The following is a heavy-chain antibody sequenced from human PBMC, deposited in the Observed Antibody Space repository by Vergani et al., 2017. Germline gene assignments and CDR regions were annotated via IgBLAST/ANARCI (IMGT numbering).Heavy chain of an antibody. CDR3: AKEPGVDYDFWSCYYHFDY. V-gene: IGHV3-23*01. J-gene: IGHJ4*02. CDR1: GFTFSSYA. CDR2: IRGSGGST. D-gene: IGHD3-3*01. Sequence: EVQLLESGGGLVQPGGSLRLSCAASGFTFSSYAMSWVRQAPGKGLEWVSAIRGSGGSTYYADSVKGRFTISRDNSKNTLYLQMNSLRAEDTAVYYCAKEPGVDYDFWSCYYHFDYWGQGTLVTVSS.